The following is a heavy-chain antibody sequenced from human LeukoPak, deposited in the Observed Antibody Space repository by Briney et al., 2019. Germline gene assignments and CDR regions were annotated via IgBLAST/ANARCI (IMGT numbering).Heavy chain of an antibody. CDR1: ALTLSRHG. J-gene: IGHJ4*02. V-gene: IGHV3-23*01. CDR3: TKEGLDYYDSTRYYYFNY. CDR2: ISGGGVAI. Sequence: GGSLRLSCNPCALTLSRHGKRCARQAPGKGLQWVSAISGGGVAIYYADSVKGRFTISRDNSKNTLYLQMNSLRAEDTAVYYCTKEGLDYYDSTRYYYFNYWGQGTLVTVSS. D-gene: IGHD3-22*01.